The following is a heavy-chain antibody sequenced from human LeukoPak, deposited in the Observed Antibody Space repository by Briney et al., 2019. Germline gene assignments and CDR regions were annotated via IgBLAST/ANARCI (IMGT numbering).Heavy chain of an antibody. CDR1: GVTLSSYW. V-gene: IGHV3-7*04. D-gene: IGHD5-12*01. CDR2: IKQDGSEN. J-gene: IGHJ5*02. Sequence: GGSRRLSSAPSGVTLSSYWMSWVRQAPEKWLDWVANIKQDGSENYYVDSVKGRFTISTDNAKTSLYLQMNSLRAEDTAVYYCARDDYSGYDYNWFDPWGQGTLVTVSS. CDR3: ARDDYSGYDYNWFDP.